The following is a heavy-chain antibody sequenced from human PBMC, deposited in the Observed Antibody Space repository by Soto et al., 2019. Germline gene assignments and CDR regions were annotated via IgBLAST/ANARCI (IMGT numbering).Heavy chain of an antibody. CDR2: IWDDGSNK. V-gene: IGHV3-33*01. CDR3: ARPPVPKIYWYFDL. CDR1: GFTFSSYG. J-gene: IGHJ2*01. D-gene: IGHD6-6*01. Sequence: QVQLVESGGGVVQPGRSLRLSCAASGFTFSSYGMHWVRQAPGKGLEWVAVIWDDGSNKYYAESVKGRFTISRDNSKNTVYLQMNSLRAEDTAVYYCARPPVPKIYWYFDLWGRGTLVSVSS.